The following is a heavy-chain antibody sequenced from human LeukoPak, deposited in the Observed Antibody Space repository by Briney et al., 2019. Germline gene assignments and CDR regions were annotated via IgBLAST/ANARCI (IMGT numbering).Heavy chain of an antibody. CDR3: ATAAGTFYYYYGMDV. V-gene: IGHV1-46*01. D-gene: IGHD6-13*01. J-gene: IGHJ6*02. CDR2: INPSGGTT. CDR1: GYTFTSYY. Sequence: ASVKVSCKPSGYTFTSYYIHWVRQAPGQGLEWMGIINPSGGTTSYAQRFQGRVTMSRDTSTSTVYMELSSLRSDDTAVYYCATAAGTFYYYYGMDVWGQGTTVTVSS.